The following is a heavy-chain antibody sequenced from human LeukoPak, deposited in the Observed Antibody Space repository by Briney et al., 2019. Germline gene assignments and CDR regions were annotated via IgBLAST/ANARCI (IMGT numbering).Heavy chain of an antibody. D-gene: IGHD2-2*02. CDR1: GYTFTSYA. V-gene: IGHV1-3*01. J-gene: IGHJ5*02. CDR3: ARDRGYCSSTSCYMGNWFDP. Sequence: ASVKVSCKASGYTFTSYAMHWVRQAPGQRLEWMGWINAGNGNTKYSQKFQGRVTITRDTSASTAYMELSSLRSEDTAVYYCARDRGYCSSTSCYMGNWFDPWGQGTLVTVSS. CDR2: INAGNGNT.